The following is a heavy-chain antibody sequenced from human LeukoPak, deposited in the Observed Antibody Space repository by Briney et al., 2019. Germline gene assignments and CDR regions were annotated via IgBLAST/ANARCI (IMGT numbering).Heavy chain of an antibody. CDR1: GYSISSGYY. CDR3: ARDLSEYQLLYEGSVAFDI. CDR2: IYHIGST. V-gene: IGHV4-38-2*02. J-gene: IGHJ3*02. D-gene: IGHD2-2*02. Sequence: SETLSLTCTVSGYSISSGYYWGWIRQPPGKGLEWIWSIYHIGSTYYNPSLKRRGTISVDTSKNQFSLKLSSVTAADTAVYYCARDLSEYQLLYEGSVAFDIWGQGPMVTVSS.